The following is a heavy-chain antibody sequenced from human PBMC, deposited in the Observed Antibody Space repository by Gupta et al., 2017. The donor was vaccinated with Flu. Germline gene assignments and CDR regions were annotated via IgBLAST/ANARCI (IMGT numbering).Heavy chain of an antibody. CDR2: ISSSSTYI. V-gene: IGHV3-21*01. D-gene: IGHD5-24*01. CDR1: GFTFSSYS. J-gene: IGHJ3*02. Sequence: EVQLVESGGGLVTPGGSLRLSCAASGFTFSSYSMNWVRQAPGKGLEWVSSISSSSTYIYYADSVKGRFTITRDNAKNSLYLQMNSLRAEDTAVYYCTRESSLGMATIMGIWGQGTMVTVSS. CDR3: TRESSLGMATIMGI.